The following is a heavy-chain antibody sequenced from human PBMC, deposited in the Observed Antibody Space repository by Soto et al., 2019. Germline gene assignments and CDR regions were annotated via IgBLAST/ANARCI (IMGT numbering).Heavy chain of an antibody. CDR3: ARDGIDFWSGYYMYGSVDY. CDR1: GFTFSSYA. J-gene: IGHJ4*02. Sequence: GGSLRLSCAASGFTFSSYAMHWVRQAPGKGLEWVAVISYDGSNKYYADSVKGRFTISRDNSKNTLYLQMNSLRAEDTAVYYCARDGIDFWSGYYMYGSVDYWGQGTLVTVS. CDR2: ISYDGSNK. D-gene: IGHD3-3*01. V-gene: IGHV3-30-3*01.